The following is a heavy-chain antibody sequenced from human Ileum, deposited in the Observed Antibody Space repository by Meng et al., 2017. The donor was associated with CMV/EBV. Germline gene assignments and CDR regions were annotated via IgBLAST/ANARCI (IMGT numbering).Heavy chain of an antibody. Sequence: GPSLLHLTKTLTSPGPVMGVSLPSYPGPGTRQPAGKGLEWIGRINPTGTTADNPSLRIRVSMSLDKSKNQFSRKRTSVPAADTAEYNGARAAARGFPVDLWGQEPWSPSPQ. D-gene: IGHD3-10*01. CDR3: ARAAARGFPVDL. J-gene: IGHJ5*02. CDR2: INPTGTT. V-gene: IGHV4-4*07. CDR1: GVSLPSYP.